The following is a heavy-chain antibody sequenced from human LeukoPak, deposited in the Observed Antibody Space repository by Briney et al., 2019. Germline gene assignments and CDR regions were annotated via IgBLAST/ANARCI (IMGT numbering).Heavy chain of an antibody. CDR2: INHSGST. CDR1: GFTFSNAW. V-gene: IGHV4-34*01. J-gene: IGHJ4*02. CDR3: ARSVGWDIVATITCDYFDY. Sequence: GSLRLSCAASGFTFSNAWMSWVRQPPGKGLEWIGEINHSGSTNYNPSLKSRVTISVDTSKNQFSLKLSSVTAADTAVYYCARSVGWDIVATITCDYFDYWGQGTLVTVSS. D-gene: IGHD5-12*01.